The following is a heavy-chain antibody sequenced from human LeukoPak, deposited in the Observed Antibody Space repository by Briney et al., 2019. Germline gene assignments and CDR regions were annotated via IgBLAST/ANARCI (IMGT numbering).Heavy chain of an antibody. CDR2: INHSGST. CDR1: GGSFSGYY. Sequence: SETLSLTCAVYGGSFSGYYWSWIRQPPGKGLEWIGEINHSGSTNYNPSLKSRVTISVDTSKNQFSLKLGSVTAADTAVYYCARGVVAATFWFDPWGQGTLVTVSS. CDR3: ARGVVAATFWFDP. V-gene: IGHV4-34*01. J-gene: IGHJ5*02. D-gene: IGHD2-15*01.